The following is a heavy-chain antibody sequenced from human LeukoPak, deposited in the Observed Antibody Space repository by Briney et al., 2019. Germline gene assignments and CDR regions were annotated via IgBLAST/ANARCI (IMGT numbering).Heavy chain of an antibody. Sequence: GGSLRLSCAASGFTFSSYGMHWVRQAPGKGLEWVAVISYDGSNKYYADSVKGRFTISRDNTKNTLYLQMNSLRAEDTAVYYCAKESSSWYVDYWGQGTLVTVSS. J-gene: IGHJ4*02. D-gene: IGHD6-13*01. CDR2: ISYDGSNK. CDR3: AKESSSWYVDY. CDR1: GFTFSSYG. V-gene: IGHV3-30*18.